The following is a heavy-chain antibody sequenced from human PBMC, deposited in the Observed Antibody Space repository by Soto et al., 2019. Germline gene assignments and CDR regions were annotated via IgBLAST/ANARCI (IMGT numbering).Heavy chain of an antibody. CDR2: FSPILGTT. CDR3: ARGVTRVSFPPVDL. Sequence: QVQLVQSGAEVKEPGSSVKVSCKASGGTFSSSSFSWVRQAPGQGLEWMGGFSPILGTTNYAQNFLVRVTITADEFTSTVYFELRSLRPEDTAVYYCARGVTRVSFPPVDLWGQGTLVTVSS. CDR1: GGTFSSSS. V-gene: IGHV1-69*11. D-gene: IGHD4-17*01. J-gene: IGHJ5*02.